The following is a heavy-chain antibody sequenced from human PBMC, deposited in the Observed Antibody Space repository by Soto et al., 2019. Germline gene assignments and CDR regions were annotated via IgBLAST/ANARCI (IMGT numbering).Heavy chain of an antibody. CDR2: IWYDGSNK. J-gene: IGHJ4*02. CDR1: GFTFSSYG. D-gene: IGHD3-22*01. CDR3: ARDYDSSGYPRYYFDY. Sequence: GGSLRLSCAASGFTFSSYGMHWVRQAPGKGLEWVAVIWYDGSNKYYADSVKGRFTISRDNSKDTLYLQMNSLRAEDTAVYYCARDYDSSGYPRYYFDYWGQGTLVTVSS. V-gene: IGHV3-33*01.